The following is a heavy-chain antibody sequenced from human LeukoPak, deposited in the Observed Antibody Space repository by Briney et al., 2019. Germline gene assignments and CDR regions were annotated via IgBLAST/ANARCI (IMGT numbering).Heavy chain of an antibody. CDR1: GGSISSYY. D-gene: IGHD6-19*01. V-gene: IGHV4-59*01. J-gene: IGHJ4*02. Sequence: SETLSLTCTVSGGSISSYYWSWIRQPPGKGLEWIGYIYYSGSTNYNPSLKSRVTISVDTSKNQFSLKLSSVTAADTAVYYCARVAQSSSDYWGQGTLDTVSS. CDR3: ARVAQSSSDY. CDR2: IYYSGST.